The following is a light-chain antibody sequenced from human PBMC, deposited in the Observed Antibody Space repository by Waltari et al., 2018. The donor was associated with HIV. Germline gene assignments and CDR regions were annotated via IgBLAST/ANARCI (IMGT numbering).Light chain of an antibody. CDR2: DAT. Sequence: DIQMTQSPSSLPGSVGERVTITCQASQAINNYLNWYQQKAGRAPKLLIYDATNLEIGVPSRFSGSGSGTDFTLTISNLQPEYIATYYCQHYDNFLHTFGQGTKLEIK. V-gene: IGKV1-33*01. CDR3: QHYDNFLHT. CDR1: QAINNY. J-gene: IGKJ2*01.